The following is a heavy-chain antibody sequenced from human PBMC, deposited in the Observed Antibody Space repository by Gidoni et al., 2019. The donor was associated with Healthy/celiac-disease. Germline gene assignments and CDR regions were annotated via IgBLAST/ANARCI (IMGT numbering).Heavy chain of an antibody. V-gene: IGHV3-23*04. D-gene: IGHD2-2*01. Sequence: EVQLVESGGGLVQPGGSLRLSCAASGFTSSSYAMSGVRQAPGKGLEWFSALSGSGGSTYYADSVKGRFTISRDNSKNTLYLQMNSLRAEDTAVYYCANFVVPTPYGMDVWGQGTTVTVSS. J-gene: IGHJ6*02. CDR3: ANFVVPTPYGMDV. CDR2: LSGSGGST. CDR1: GFTSSSYA.